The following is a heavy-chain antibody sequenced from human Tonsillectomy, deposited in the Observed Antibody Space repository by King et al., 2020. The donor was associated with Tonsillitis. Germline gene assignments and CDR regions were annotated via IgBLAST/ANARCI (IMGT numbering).Heavy chain of an antibody. D-gene: IGHD3-22*01. J-gene: IGHJ3*02. V-gene: IGHV3-21*01. Sequence: VQLQESGGGLVKPGGSLRLSCATSGFTFSDFDMNWVRQAPGKGLEWVSSISSTGRYIYYAERVKGRFTIFRDKAGNSMFLRMNSLRVEDTAVYYCAKDKGADYYDSGRGAFDIWGKGTTVTVSS. CDR2: ISSTGRYI. CDR1: GFTFSDFD. CDR3: AKDKGADYYDSGRGAFDI.